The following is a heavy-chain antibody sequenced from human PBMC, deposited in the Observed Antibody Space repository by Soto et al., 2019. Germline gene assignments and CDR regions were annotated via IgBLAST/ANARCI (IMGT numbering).Heavy chain of an antibody. Sequence: SETLSLAGTVCGDSISTYCLTWIRQPAWKGLEWIGRIYSSGITNYNPSLKSGITMSIDTSKNQFSLNLMSMTAADTAVYYWAIILSRTLGKCFDPRGQRILVSFSS. CDR1: GDSISTYC. V-gene: IGHV4-4*07. CDR3: AIILSRTLGKCFDP. J-gene: IGHJ5*02. D-gene: IGHD1-20*01. CDR2: IYSSGIT.